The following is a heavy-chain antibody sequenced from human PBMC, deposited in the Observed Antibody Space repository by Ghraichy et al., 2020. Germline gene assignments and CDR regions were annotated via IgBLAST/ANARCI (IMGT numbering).Heavy chain of an antibody. D-gene: IGHD1-1*01. J-gene: IGHJ4*02. CDR2: IYYSGST. V-gene: IGHV4-31*03. CDR1: GGSISSGGYY. Sequence: SETLSLTCTVSGGSISSGGYYWSWIRQHPGKGLEWIGYIYYSGSTYYNPSLKSRVTISVDTSKNQFSLKLSSVTAADTAVYYCARDRTGTREYVDYWGQGTLVTVSS. CDR3: ARDRTGTREYVDY.